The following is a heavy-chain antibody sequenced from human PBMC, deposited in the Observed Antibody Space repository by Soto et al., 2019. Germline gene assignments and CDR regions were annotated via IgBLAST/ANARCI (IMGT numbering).Heavy chain of an antibody. D-gene: IGHD1-1*01. V-gene: IGHV1-18*01. Sequence: QDHLVQSGAEVKKPGPSVKVSCQVSGYAFTTYGITWVRQAPGQGLDWMGWISAHNGNTNYAQKLQGRVTVTRDTSKSIAYMELRSLRSDDTAVYYCARGRYGDYWGQGALVTVSS. CDR1: GYAFTTYG. J-gene: IGHJ4*02. CDR2: ISAHNGNT. CDR3: ARGRYGDY.